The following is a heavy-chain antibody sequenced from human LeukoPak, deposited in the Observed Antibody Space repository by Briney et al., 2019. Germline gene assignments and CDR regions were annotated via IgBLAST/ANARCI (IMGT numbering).Heavy chain of an antibody. CDR2: INPNSGDT. Sequence: ASVKVSCKASGYTFTGYYMHWVRHAPGQGLEWMGWINPNSGDTNYAQKLQGRVTMTRDTSISTAYMELSRLKSDDTAVYYCAASYDFWGGYPNHDYWGQGTLVTVSS. V-gene: IGHV1-2*02. D-gene: IGHD3-3*01. CDR3: AASYDFWGGYPNHDY. CDR1: GYTFTGYY. J-gene: IGHJ4*02.